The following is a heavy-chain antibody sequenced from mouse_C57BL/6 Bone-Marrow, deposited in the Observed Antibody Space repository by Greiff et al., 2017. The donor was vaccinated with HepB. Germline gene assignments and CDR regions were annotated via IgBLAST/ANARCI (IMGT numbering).Heavy chain of an antibody. CDR1: GYTFTSYW. CDR2: IHPNSGST. CDR3: ARSPYYGSSYCYYAMDY. Sequence: VKLQQPGAELVKPGASVKLSCKASGYTFTSYWMHWVKQRPGQGLEWIGMIHPNSGSTNYNEKFKSKATLTVDKSSSTAYMQLSSLTSEDSAVYYCARSPYYGSSYCYYAMDYWGQGTSVTVSS. D-gene: IGHD1-1*01. J-gene: IGHJ4*01. V-gene: IGHV1-64*01.